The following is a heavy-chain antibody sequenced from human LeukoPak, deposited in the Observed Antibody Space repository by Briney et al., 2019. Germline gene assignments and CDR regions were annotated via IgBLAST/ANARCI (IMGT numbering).Heavy chain of an antibody. D-gene: IGHD1-20*01. CDR1: GGSFSGYY. J-gene: IGHJ5*02. CDR3: AREDGGVYNWNPNWFDP. CDR2: INHSGST. V-gene: IGHV4-34*01. Sequence: PSETLSLTCAVYGGSFSGYYWSWIRQPPGKGLEWIGEINHSGSTNYNPSLKSRVTISVDTSKNQFSLKLSSVTAADTAVYYCAREDGGVYNWNPNWFDPWGQGTLVTVSS.